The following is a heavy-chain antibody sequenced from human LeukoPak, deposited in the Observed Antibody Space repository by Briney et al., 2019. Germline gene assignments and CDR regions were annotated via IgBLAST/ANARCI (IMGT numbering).Heavy chain of an antibody. Sequence: PGGSLRLSCAASGFTFSSYSMNWVRQAPGKGLEWVSSISSSSSYIYYADSVKGRFTISRDNAKSSLYLQMNSLRAEDTAVYYCARVGGGALRYFDWLWIDYWGQGTLVTVSS. D-gene: IGHD3-9*01. CDR3: ARVGGGALRYFDWLWIDY. CDR2: ISSSSSYI. V-gene: IGHV3-21*01. CDR1: GFTFSSYS. J-gene: IGHJ4*02.